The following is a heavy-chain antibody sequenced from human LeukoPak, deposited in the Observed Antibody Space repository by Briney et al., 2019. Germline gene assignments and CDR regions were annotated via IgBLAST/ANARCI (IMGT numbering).Heavy chain of an antibody. Sequence: ASVKVSCKTSGYTFTNYDINWVRLATGQGIEWMGWMHPNSGKAVYAQKFQGRVTMTRNTSTSTAYMELSSLRFEDTAVYYCAKGWRSSCWYEEGPWGQGTLVTVSS. CDR1: GYTFTNYD. J-gene: IGHJ5*02. D-gene: IGHD6-13*01. CDR2: MHPNSGKA. V-gene: IGHV1-8*01. CDR3: AKGWRSSCWYEEGP.